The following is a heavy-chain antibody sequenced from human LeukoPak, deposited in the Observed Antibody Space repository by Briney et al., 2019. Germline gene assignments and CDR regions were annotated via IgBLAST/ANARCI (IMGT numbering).Heavy chain of an antibody. CDR3: ASWSTSYGYGVPSYFDY. J-gene: IGHJ4*02. CDR2: IYYSGST. V-gene: IGHV4-59*01. CDR1: GGSISSCY. D-gene: IGHD5-18*01. Sequence: PSETLSLTCTVSGGSISSCYWSWIRQPPGKGLEWIGYIYYSGSTNYNPSLKSRVTISVDTSKNQFSLKLSSVTAADTAVYYCASWSTSYGYGVPSYFDYWGQGTLVTVSS.